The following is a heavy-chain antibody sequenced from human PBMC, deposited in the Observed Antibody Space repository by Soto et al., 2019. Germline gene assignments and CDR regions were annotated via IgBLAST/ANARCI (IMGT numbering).Heavy chain of an antibody. CDR1: GGSFSGYI. J-gene: IGHJ4*02. CDR2: INHSGST. CDR3: ARGLISGSYYLGGWYYFDY. D-gene: IGHD1-26*01. V-gene: IGHV4-34*01. Sequence: QVQLQQWGAGLLKPSETLSLTCAVYGGSFSGYIWSWIRQPPGKGLQWIRQINHSGSTNYNPSLKRRVIRSVHTSNSQFSLELSSVTAAETAVYYCARGLISGSYYLGGWYYFDYWGQGTLVTVSS.